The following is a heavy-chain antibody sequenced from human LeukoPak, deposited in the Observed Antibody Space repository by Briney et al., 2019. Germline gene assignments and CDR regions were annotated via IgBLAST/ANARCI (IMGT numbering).Heavy chain of an antibody. CDR1: GGSMRSYY. Sequence: PSETLSLTCTVSGGSMRSYYWSWIRQSPGKGLEYIGYIYYTGSTYYNPSLKSRVTMSVDTSKNQFSLRLNSVTAADTAVYYCARDYDFWSGYYGYAFDIWGQGTMVTVSS. D-gene: IGHD3-3*01. V-gene: IGHV4-59*01. CDR2: IYYTGST. CDR3: ARDYDFWSGYYGYAFDI. J-gene: IGHJ3*02.